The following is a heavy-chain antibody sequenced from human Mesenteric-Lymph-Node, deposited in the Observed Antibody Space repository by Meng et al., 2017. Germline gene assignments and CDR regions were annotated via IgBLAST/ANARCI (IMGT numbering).Heavy chain of an antibody. V-gene: IGHV1-18*01. CDR3: ANRGNPYLDC. CDR1: GYTLSSDG. J-gene: IGHJ4*02. CDR2: INRYNGNT. Sequence: QGQLGQSGVEVKKPGAHVKVTLPAFGYTLSSDGFSWVRQAPGQGLKWMGWINRYNGNTDYAQKFQGRVTMTTDTSTSTAYMELRSLKSDDTAVYYCANRGNPYLDCWGQGTLVTVSS.